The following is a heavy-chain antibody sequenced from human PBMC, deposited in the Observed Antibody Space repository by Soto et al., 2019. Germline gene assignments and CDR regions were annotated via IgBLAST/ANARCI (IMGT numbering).Heavy chain of an antibody. CDR3: AKDLVAWSNYYYYGMDV. Sequence: QVRLVESGGGVVQPGRSLRLSCTASGFTFSHYGMHWARQAPGKGLEWVAIISYDGSNKHYADSVMGRFTISRDNSKNKLYLQMNSLRTEDTAVYYCAKDLVAWSNYYYYGMDVWGQGTTVTVSS. CDR2: ISYDGSNK. CDR1: GFTFSHYG. J-gene: IGHJ6*02. V-gene: IGHV3-30*18. D-gene: IGHD6-6*01.